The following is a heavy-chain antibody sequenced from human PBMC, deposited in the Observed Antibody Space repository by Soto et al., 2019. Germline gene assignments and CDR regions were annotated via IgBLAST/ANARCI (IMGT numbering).Heavy chain of an antibody. V-gene: IGHV3-30-3*01. CDR1: GFTFSSYA. CDR3: ARDRRSGYYYSPDDY. J-gene: IGHJ4*02. CDR2: ISYDGSNK. D-gene: IGHD3-22*01. Sequence: QVQLVESGGGVVQPGRSLRLSCAASGFTFSSYAMHWVRQAPGKGLEWVAVISYDGSNKYYADSVKGRFTISRDNSKNTLYLQMKSLRAEDTAVYYCARDRRSGYYYSPDDYWGQGTLVTVSS.